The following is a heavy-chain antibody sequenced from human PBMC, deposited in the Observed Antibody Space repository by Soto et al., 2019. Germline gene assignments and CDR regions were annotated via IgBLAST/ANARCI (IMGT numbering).Heavy chain of an antibody. CDR2: ISYDGSNK. Sequence: QVQLVESGGGVVQPGRSLRLSCAASGFTFSSYAMHWVRQAPGKGLAWVAVISYDGSNKYYADSVKGRFTISRDNSKNTLYRKMNSLRAEDTAVYYCASRYYDSSGYYITPLGGFGMDVWGQGTTVTVSS. J-gene: IGHJ6*02. V-gene: IGHV3-30-3*01. D-gene: IGHD3-22*01. CDR3: ASRYYDSSGYYITPLGGFGMDV. CDR1: GFTFSSYA.